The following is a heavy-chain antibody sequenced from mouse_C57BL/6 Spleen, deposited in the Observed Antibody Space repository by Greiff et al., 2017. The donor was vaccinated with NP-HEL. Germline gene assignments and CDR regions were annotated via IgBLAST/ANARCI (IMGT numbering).Heavy chain of an antibody. Sequence: EVQLVESGPGLVKPSQSLSLTCSVTGYSITSGYYWNWIRQFPGNKLEWMGYISYDGSNNYNPSLKNRISITRDTSKNQFFLKLNSVTTEDTATYYCARESWDGYFDVWGTGTTVTVSS. J-gene: IGHJ1*03. V-gene: IGHV3-6*01. CDR1: GYSITSGYY. CDR2: ISYDGSN. CDR3: ARESWDGYFDV. D-gene: IGHD4-1*01.